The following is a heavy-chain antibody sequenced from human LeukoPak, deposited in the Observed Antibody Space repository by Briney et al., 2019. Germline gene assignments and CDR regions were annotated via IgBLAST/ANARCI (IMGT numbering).Heavy chain of an antibody. Sequence: GGSVNVSCKASGYTFSSYDINWVRQATGQGLEWMGWMNPNSGNTGYAQKFQGRVTMTRNTSISTAYMELSSLRSEDTAMYYCARGRNQRDLRLLLYWGQGTLVTVSS. CDR1: GYTFSSYD. D-gene: IGHD1-14*01. CDR3: ARGRNQRDLRLLLY. CDR2: MNPNSGNT. V-gene: IGHV1-8*01. J-gene: IGHJ4*02.